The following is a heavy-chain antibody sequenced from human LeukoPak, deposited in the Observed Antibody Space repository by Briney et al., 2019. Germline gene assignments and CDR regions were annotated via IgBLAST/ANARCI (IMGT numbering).Heavy chain of an antibody. J-gene: IGHJ6*03. V-gene: IGHV3-30*04. D-gene: IGHD3-16*01. CDR1: GFTFSSYA. Sequence: GGSLRLSCAASGFTFSSYAMHWVRQAPGKGLEWVAVISYDGSNKYYADSVKGRFTISRDNSKNTLYLQMNSLRAEDTAVYYCAREFGGAGYMDVWGKGTTVTISS. CDR2: ISYDGSNK. CDR3: AREFGGAGYMDV.